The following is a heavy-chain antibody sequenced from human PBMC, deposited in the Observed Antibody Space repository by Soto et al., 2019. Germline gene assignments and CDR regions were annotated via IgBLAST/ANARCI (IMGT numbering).Heavy chain of an antibody. D-gene: IGHD3-3*01. CDR2: ISGTGGTT. J-gene: IGHJ4*02. Sequence: PGGSLRLSCAASGFTFSNYAMSWVRQAPGKGLEWVSSISGTGGTTHYADSVKGRFTISRDNPKNTLYLQMNSLRAEDTAIYYCARGPLLRFLEWSPVPLDYWGQGTLVTVSS. V-gene: IGHV3-23*01. CDR3: ARGPLLRFLEWSPVPLDY. CDR1: GFTFSNYA.